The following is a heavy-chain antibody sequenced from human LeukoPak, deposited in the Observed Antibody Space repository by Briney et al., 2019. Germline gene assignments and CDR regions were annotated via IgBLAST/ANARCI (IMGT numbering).Heavy chain of an antibody. V-gene: IGHV3-11*03. CDR2: ISTSSSYT. Sequence: GGSLRLSCAASGFSFSDYYMSWIRQAPGKGLEWVSYISTSSSYTKYADSVKGRFTISRDNAKNSLYLQMNSLRVGDTAVYYCARWSYVSGTWFLDYWGQGTLVTVSS. CDR3: ARWSYVSGTWFLDY. J-gene: IGHJ4*02. CDR1: GFSFSDYY. D-gene: IGHD3-10*01.